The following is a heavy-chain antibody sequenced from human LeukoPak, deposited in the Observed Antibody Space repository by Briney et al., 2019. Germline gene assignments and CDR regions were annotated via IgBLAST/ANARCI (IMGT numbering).Heavy chain of an antibody. V-gene: IGHV3-30*02. J-gene: IGHJ4*02. CDR2: IRYDGSNK. Sequence: GGSLRLSXAASGFTFSNYAMHWVRQAPGKGLEWVTFIRYDGSNKDYAESVKGRFTISRDNSKNTLYLQMSSLRAEDTAVYYCAKAIHSSSSGVVDYWGQGTLVTVSS. CDR1: GFTFSNYA. D-gene: IGHD6-6*01. CDR3: AKAIHSSSSGVVDY.